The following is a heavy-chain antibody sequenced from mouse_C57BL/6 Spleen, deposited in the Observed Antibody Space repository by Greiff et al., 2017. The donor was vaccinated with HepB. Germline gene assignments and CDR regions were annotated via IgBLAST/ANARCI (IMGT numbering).Heavy chain of an antibody. Sequence: EVQLVESGGGLVKPGGSLKLSCAASGFTFSSYAMSWVRQTPEKRLEWVATISDGGSYTYYPDNVKGRFTISRDNAKNNLYLQMSHLKSEDTAMYYCARDRGGITTRYFDVWGTGTTVTVSS. CDR3: ARDRGGITTRYFDV. CDR2: ISDGGSYT. CDR1: GFTFSSYA. V-gene: IGHV5-4*01. J-gene: IGHJ1*03. D-gene: IGHD2-4*01.